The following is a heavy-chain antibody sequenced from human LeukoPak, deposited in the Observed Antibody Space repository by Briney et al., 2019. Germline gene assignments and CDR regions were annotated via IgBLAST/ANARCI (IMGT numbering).Heavy chain of an antibody. Sequence: GSLRLSCAASGFTFSSYAMSWVRQAPGKGLEWVSAISGSGGSTYYADSVKGRFTISRDNSKNTLYLQMNSLRAEDTAVYYCAKEMAMIVVVTPPERGYWGQGTLVTVSS. V-gene: IGHV3-23*01. D-gene: IGHD3-22*01. CDR3: AKEMAMIVVVTPPERGY. CDR1: GFTFSSYA. CDR2: ISGSGGST. J-gene: IGHJ4*02.